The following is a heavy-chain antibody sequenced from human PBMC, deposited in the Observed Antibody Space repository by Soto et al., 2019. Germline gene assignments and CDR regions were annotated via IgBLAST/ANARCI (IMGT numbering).Heavy chain of an antibody. CDR1: GYTFTIYG. D-gene: IGHD3-10*01. V-gene: IGHV1-18*01. CDR2: ISAYNGNT. CDR3: ARGAFGETPGGPRIDY. Sequence: QVQLVQSGAVVKKPGASVKVSCKASGYTFTIYGISWVRQAPGQGLEWMGWISAYNGNTNYAQKLQGRVTMTTDTSTSTAYMELRSLRSDDTAVYYCARGAFGETPGGPRIDYWGQGTLVTVSS. J-gene: IGHJ4*02.